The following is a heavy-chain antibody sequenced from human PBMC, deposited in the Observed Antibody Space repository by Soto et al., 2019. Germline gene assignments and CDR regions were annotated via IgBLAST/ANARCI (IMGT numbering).Heavy chain of an antibody. CDR2: IWYDGSNK. Sequence: QVQLVESGGGVVQPGRSLRLSCAASGFTFSSYGMHWVRQAPGKGLEWVAVIWYDGSNKYYADSVKGRFTISRDNSKNTLYLQMNSLRAEDTTVYYCARRLYGCIDYWGQGTLVTVSS. CDR1: GFTFSSYG. J-gene: IGHJ4*02. V-gene: IGHV3-33*01. CDR3: ARRLYGCIDY. D-gene: IGHD4-17*01.